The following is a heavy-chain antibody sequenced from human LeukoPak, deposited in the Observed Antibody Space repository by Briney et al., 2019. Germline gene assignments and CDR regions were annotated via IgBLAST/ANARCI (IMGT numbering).Heavy chain of an antibody. CDR1: GSTFGNHG. V-gene: IGHV3-30*18. CDR3: AKGLGDSRSYLKNY. Sequence: GGSLRLSCAASGSTFGNHGMHWIRQPPGKGLEWVALISYDGNNNYYADSVKGRFTTSRDYSKNTLYMQMSSLRDENTAEYYCAKGLGDSRSYLKNYWSQGTLVTVSS. D-gene: IGHD6-13*01. CDR2: ISYDGNNN. J-gene: IGHJ4*02.